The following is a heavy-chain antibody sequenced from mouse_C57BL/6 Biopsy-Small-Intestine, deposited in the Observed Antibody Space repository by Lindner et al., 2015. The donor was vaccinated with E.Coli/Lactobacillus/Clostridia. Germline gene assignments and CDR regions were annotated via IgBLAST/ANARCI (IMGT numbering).Heavy chain of an antibody. CDR1: GYAFSTSW. J-gene: IGHJ2*01. D-gene: IGHD1-1*01. CDR2: IYPGDGDT. V-gene: IGHV1-80*01. CDR3: ARSTTEVRGDY. Sequence: VQLQESGPELVKPGDSVKISCKASGYAFSTSWMNWVKRRPGKGLEWIGQIYPGDGDTNYNGKFKGKATLTADKSSSTAYMQLSSLTSEDSAVYFCARSTTEVRGDYWGQGTTLTVSS.